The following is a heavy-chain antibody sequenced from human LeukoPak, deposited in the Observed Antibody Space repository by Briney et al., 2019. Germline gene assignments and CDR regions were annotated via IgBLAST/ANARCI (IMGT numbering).Heavy chain of an antibody. V-gene: IGHV1-3*01. J-gene: IGHJ4*02. D-gene: IGHD6-19*01. CDR3: ARDSDSSGWSWVY. CDR1: GYRFTTDMYT. CDR2: INAGNGNT. Sequence: ASVKVSCKASGYRFTTDMYTIHWLRQAPGHRLEWMGWINAGNGNTKYSQKFQGRVTITGDTSARTVYMEVSSLVSEDTAVYYCARDSDSSGWSWVYWGQGTLVTVSS.